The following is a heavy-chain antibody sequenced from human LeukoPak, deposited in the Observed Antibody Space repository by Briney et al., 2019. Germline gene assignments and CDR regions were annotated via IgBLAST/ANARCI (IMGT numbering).Heavy chain of an antibody. Sequence: GASVKVSCKASGGTFSSYAISWVRQAPGQGLEWMGGIIPIFGTANYAQKFQGRVTITADESTSTAYMELSSLRSEDTAVYYCARPVMYSSGPFDYWGQGTLVTVSS. CDR1: GGTFSSYA. J-gene: IGHJ4*02. D-gene: IGHD6-19*01. CDR3: ARPVMYSSGPFDY. CDR2: IIPIFGTA. V-gene: IGHV1-69*13.